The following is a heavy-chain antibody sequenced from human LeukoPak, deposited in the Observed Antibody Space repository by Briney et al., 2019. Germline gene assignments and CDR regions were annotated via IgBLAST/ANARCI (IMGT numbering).Heavy chain of an antibody. CDR3: ARGYYYDSSGYYKFDY. D-gene: IGHD3-22*01. J-gene: IGHJ4*02. Sequence: SVKVSCKASGGTFSSYAISWVRQAPGQGLEWMGGIIPIFGTANYAQKFQGRVTITADKSTSTAYMELSSLRSEDTAVYYCARGYYYDSSGYYKFDYWGQGTLVTVSS. CDR1: GGTFSSYA. V-gene: IGHV1-69*06. CDR2: IIPIFGTA.